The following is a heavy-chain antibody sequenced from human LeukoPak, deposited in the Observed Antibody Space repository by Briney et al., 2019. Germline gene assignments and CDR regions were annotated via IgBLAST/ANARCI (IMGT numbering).Heavy chain of an antibody. J-gene: IGHJ6*03. Sequence: GGSRRLSCAASEFTFSAYYISWIRQAPGKGREWVSSISSSGSTIYYADSVKGRFTISRDNAKNSLYLQMNSLRAEDTAVYYCARVDVGIFWLEHMDVWGKGTTVTVSS. CDR2: ISSSGSTI. D-gene: IGHD3-9*01. V-gene: IGHV3-11*01. CDR3: ARVDVGIFWLEHMDV. CDR1: EFTFSAYY.